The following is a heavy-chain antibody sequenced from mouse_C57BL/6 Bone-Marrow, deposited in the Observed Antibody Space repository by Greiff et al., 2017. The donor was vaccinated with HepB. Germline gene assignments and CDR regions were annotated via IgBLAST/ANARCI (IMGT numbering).Heavy chain of an antibody. V-gene: IGHV1-55*01. CDR1: GYTFTSYW. CDR3: ARKTPITTVVDGYAMDY. D-gene: IGHD1-1*01. J-gene: IGHJ4*01. Sequence: QVHVKQPGAELVKPGASVKMSCKASGYTFTSYWITWVKQRPGQGLEWIGDIYPGSGSTNYNEKFKSKATLTVDTSSSTAYMQLSSLTSEDSAVYYCARKTPITTVVDGYAMDYWGQGTSVTVSS. CDR2: IYPGSGST.